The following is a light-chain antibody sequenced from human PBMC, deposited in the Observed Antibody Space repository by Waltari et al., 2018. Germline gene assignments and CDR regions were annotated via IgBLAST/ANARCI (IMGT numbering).Light chain of an antibody. CDR3: QTWGTGIQV. CDR2: LKSDGNH. V-gene: IGLV4-69*01. J-gene: IGLJ3*02. CDR1: SGHTNYD. Sequence: QLVLTQSPSASASLGASVKLTCTLSSGHTNYDIAWHQQQPEKGPRYLMRLKSDGNHIKGDGIPVRFSGSSSGAERYLTISSLQSDDEADYYCQTWGTGIQVFGGGTKLTVL.